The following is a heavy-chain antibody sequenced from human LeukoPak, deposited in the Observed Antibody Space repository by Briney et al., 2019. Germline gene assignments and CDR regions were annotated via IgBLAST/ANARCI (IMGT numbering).Heavy chain of an antibody. Sequence: GGSLRLSCAASGFTVSSDYMNWVRQAPGKGLEWVSVLYSGGSTYYADSVKGRFTVSRDNSKNTLYLQMNSLRAEGTALYYCARGSTSAAGITYWGQGTLVTVSS. J-gene: IGHJ4*02. CDR2: LYSGGST. D-gene: IGHD6-13*01. CDR1: GFTVSSDY. CDR3: ARGSTSAAGITY. V-gene: IGHV3-53*01.